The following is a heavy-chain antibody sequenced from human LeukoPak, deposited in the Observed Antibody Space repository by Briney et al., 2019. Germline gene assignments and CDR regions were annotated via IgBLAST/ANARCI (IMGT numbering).Heavy chain of an antibody. CDR1: GYTFTSYD. D-gene: IGHD1-26*01. J-gene: IGHJ3*02. V-gene: IGHV1-8*01. CDR3: AADPWEIDAFDI. Sequence: ASVKVSCKASGYTFTSYDINWVRQATGQGLEWMGWMNPNSGNTGYAQKFQGRVTMTRNTSISTAYMELSSLRSEDTAVYYCAADPWEIDAFDIWGQGTMVTVSS. CDR2: MNPNSGNT.